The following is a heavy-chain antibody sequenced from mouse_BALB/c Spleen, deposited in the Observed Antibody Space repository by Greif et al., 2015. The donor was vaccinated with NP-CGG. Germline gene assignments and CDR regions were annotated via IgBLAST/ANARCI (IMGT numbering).Heavy chain of an antibody. CDR2: IWSGGST. J-gene: IGHJ2*01. CDR3: ARGATAMYYFDY. V-gene: IGHV2-2*02. D-gene: IGHD1-2*01. Sequence: QVQLKQSGPGLVQPSQSLFITCTVSGFSFTSYGVHWVRQSPGKGLEWLGVIWSGGSTDYNAAFISRLSISKDNSKSQVFFKMNSLQANDTAIYYCARGATAMYYFDYWGQGTTLTVSS. CDR1: GFSFTSYG.